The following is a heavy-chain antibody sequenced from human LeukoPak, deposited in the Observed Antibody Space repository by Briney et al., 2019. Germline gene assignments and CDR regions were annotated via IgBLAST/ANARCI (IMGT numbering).Heavy chain of an antibody. Sequence: GGSLRLSCAASGFTFTKYWMTWVRQAPGKGLEWVGNIKQDGSDKNYMDSVKGRFTISRDNAKNSLYLHMDSLRAEDTAVYYCARDQGAWGYGYNFDYWGQGTLVTVSS. J-gene: IGHJ4*02. CDR2: IKQDGSDK. CDR1: GFTFTKYW. V-gene: IGHV3-7*01. D-gene: IGHD3-16*01. CDR3: ARDQGAWGYGYNFDY.